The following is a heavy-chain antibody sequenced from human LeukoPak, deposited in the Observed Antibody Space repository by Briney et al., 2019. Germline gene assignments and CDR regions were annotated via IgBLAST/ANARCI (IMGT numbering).Heavy chain of an antibody. D-gene: IGHD1-26*01. V-gene: IGHV4-39*01. J-gene: IGHJ4*02. CDR1: GGSISSSSYY. CDR3: ARLWYSGSYSADY. CDR2: IYYSGST. Sequence: SETLSLTCTVSGGSISSSSYYWGWIRQPPGKGLEWIGSIYYSGSTYYNPSLESRVTISVDTSKNQFSLKLSSVTAADTAAYYRARLWYSGSYSADYWGQGTLVTVSS.